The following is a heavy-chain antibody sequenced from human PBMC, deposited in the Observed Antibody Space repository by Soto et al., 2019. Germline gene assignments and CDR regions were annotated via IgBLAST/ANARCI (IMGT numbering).Heavy chain of an antibody. D-gene: IGHD3-10*01. V-gene: IGHV1-2*02. J-gene: IGHJ4*02. CDR2: INPNSGDT. CDR1: GYTFTCYY. Sequence: ASVKVSCQASGYTFTCYYMHWVRQAPGQGLEWMGWINPNSGDTKYAQKFQGRVTMTRDTSTRTAYMEVSRLTSDDTAVYYCARSLSTIGGRPDSWGQGTLVTVSS. CDR3: ARSLSTIGGRPDS.